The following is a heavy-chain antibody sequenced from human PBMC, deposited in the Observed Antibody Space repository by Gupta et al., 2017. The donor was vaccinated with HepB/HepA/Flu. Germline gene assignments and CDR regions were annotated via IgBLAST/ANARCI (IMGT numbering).Heavy chain of an antibody. CDR3: ARGNYGVDV. V-gene: IGHV3-30-3*01. CDR1: GSTLNSYN. Sequence: GQLVESGGGVVQPGRSLRLPCAATGSTLNSYNMYWVRQAPGKGLEWVALTISDGGNKYYADSGKGRFTISRENSKNTLYLQMNSLGVEDTAVYYCARGNYGVDVWGQGTTVSVSS. CDR2: TISDGGNK. J-gene: IGHJ6*02.